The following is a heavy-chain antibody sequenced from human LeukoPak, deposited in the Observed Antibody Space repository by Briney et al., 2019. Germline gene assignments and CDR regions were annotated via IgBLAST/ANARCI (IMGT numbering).Heavy chain of an antibody. J-gene: IGHJ6*03. Sequence: GASVKVSCKASGYTFTSYYMHWVRQAPGQGLEWMGGIIPIFGTANYAQKFQGSVTITADKSTSTVYMELSSLRSEDTAVYYCARGGGSSSGWYYNYYMDVWGKGTTVTVSS. CDR1: GYTFTSYY. CDR2: IIPIFGTA. V-gene: IGHV1-69*06. D-gene: IGHD6-19*01. CDR3: ARGGGSSSGWYYNYYMDV.